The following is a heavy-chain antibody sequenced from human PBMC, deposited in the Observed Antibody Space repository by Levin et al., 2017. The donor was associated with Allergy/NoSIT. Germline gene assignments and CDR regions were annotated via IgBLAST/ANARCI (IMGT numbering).Heavy chain of an antibody. CDR1: GFTFSSYD. Sequence: GGSLRLSCAASGFTFSSYDMHWVRQATGKGLEWVSAIGTAGDPYYPGSVKGRFTISRENAKNSLYLQMNSLRAGDTAVYYCARAEGIAVAGAPLYWYFDLWGRGTLVTVSS. D-gene: IGHD6-19*01. V-gene: IGHV3-13*05. CDR3: ARAEGIAVAGAPLYWYFDL. CDR2: IGTAGDP. J-gene: IGHJ2*01.